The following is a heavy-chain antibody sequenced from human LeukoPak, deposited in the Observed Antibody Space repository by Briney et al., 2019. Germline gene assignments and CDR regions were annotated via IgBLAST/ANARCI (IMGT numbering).Heavy chain of an antibody. CDR3: AHSYFGSGISAYGQPRLYYFDS. CDR1: GFSLSTSGVG. V-gene: IGHV2-5*02. Sequence: SGPTLVKPTQTLTLTCTFSGFSLSTSGVGVGWIRQPPGKALEWLALIYWDDDKRYSPSLKSRLTIAKATSRNQVVLTMTNMDPVDTATYYCAHSYFGSGISAYGQPRLYYFDSWGQGTLVTVSS. CDR2: IYWDDDK. D-gene: IGHD3-10*01. J-gene: IGHJ4*02.